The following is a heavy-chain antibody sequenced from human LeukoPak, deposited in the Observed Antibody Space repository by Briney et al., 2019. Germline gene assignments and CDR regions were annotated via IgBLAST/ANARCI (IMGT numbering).Heavy chain of an antibody. Sequence: SVKVSCKTSGGTFNNSAISWVRQATGQRLEWLGGIMPLFGTAGYAQKFQGRVTITKDESTRTVYLELTSLTSDDTAVYYCARDVHGDYGSGWFDPWGQGTLVSVSS. D-gene: IGHD4-17*01. CDR3: ARDVHGDYGSGWFDP. CDR1: GGTFNNSA. V-gene: IGHV1-69*05. J-gene: IGHJ5*02. CDR2: IMPLFGTA.